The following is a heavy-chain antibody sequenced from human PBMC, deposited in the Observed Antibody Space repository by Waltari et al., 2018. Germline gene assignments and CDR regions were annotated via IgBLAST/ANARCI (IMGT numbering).Heavy chain of an antibody. V-gene: IGHV1-2*04. CDR3: ARRSCTGECYAPYVY. Sequence: QVQLVQSGAGGTKPGASVRVPCKPSGYTFPYANIHWVRQAPGQGLEWMGWINPKSGGTYYAQTFQGWVTMTRDTSTSTVYMELSSLKSDDTAVYYCARRSCTGECYAPYVYWGQGSLVTVSS. D-gene: IGHD2-8*02. CDR2: INPKSGGT. CDR1: GYTFPYAN. J-gene: IGHJ4*02.